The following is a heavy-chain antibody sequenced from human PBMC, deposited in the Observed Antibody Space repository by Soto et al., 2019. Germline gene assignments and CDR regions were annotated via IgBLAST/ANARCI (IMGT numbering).Heavy chain of an antibody. V-gene: IGHV1-46*03. J-gene: IGHJ6*03. CDR1: GYTFTSHY. CDR3: ARGGSSYAQPYYHYMDV. Sequence: QVQLVQSGAEVKKPGASVKVSCKASGYTFTSHYMHWVRQAPGQGLEWEGIINPSGGSTSYAQKFQGRITVTRDTSTSTVYMELGSLRSEDTAVYYCARGGSSYAQPYYHYMDVWGKGSTVAVSS. CDR2: INPSGGST. D-gene: IGHD5-18*01.